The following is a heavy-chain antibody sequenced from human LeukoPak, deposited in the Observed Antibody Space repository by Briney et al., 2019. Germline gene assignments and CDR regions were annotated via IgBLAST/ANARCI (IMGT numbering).Heavy chain of an antibody. J-gene: IGHJ6*02. V-gene: IGHV4-59*01. CDR2: IYYSGST. CDR1: GGSISSYY. Sequence: PSETLSLTCTVSGGSISSYYWSWIRQPPGKGLEWIGYIYYSGSTNYNPSLKSRVTISVDTSKNQFSLKLSSVTAADTAVYYCARARSGSYYRGYYYYGMGVWGQGTTVTVSS. D-gene: IGHD3-10*01. CDR3: ARARSGSYYRGYYYYGMGV.